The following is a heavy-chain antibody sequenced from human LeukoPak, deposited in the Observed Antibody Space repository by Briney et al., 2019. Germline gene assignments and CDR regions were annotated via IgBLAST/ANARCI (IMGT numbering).Heavy chain of an antibody. CDR1: GYTFTGYY. Sequence: GASVKVSCKASGYTFTGYYMHWVRQAPGQGLEWMGWINPNSGGTNYAQKFQGWVTMTRDTSISTAYMELSRLRSDDTAVYYCARSSNYYGSGSYYNVGAFDIWGQGTMVTVSS. D-gene: IGHD3-10*01. V-gene: IGHV1-2*04. CDR2: INPNSGGT. J-gene: IGHJ3*02. CDR3: ARSSNYYGSGSYYNVGAFDI.